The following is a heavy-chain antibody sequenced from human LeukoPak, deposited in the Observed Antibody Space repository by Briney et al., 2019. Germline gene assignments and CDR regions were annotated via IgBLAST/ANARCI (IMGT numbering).Heavy chain of an antibody. CDR3: ATRSSSLYTFDY. V-gene: IGHV4-30-4*01. D-gene: IGHD6-13*01. CDR2: IYFSGST. CDR1: GSSISSGDYY. J-gene: IGHJ4*02. Sequence: PSETLSLTCTVSGSSISSGDYYWSWIRQPPGKGLEWIGYIYFSGSTKYNPSLKSRVAISVDTSKNQFSLKLTSVTAADTAVYYCATRSSSLYTFDYWGQGTLVTVSS.